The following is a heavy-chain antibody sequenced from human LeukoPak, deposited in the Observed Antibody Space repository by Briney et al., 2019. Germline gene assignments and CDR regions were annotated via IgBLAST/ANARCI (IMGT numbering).Heavy chain of an antibody. Sequence: PGGSLRLSCAASGFTFSNYAMNWVRQAPGKGLEWVSGISGSGGSAYYADSVKGRFTISRDNSKNTLYLQMNGLRAEDTAVYYCAKVLSTNYGSGTFFDWFDPWGQGTLVTVSS. J-gene: IGHJ5*02. D-gene: IGHD3-10*01. V-gene: IGHV3-23*01. CDR3: AKVLSTNYGSGTFFDWFDP. CDR2: ISGSGGSA. CDR1: GFTFSNYA.